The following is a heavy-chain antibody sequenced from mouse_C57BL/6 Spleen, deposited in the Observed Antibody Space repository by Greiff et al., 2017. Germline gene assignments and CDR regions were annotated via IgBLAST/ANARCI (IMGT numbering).Heavy chain of an antibody. CDR1: GFSLTSYG. Sequence: VQLQQSGPGLVQPSQSLSITCTVSGFSLTSYGVHWVRQSPGKGLEWLGVIWSGGSTDYNAAFISRLSISKDNSKSQVFFKMNSLQADDTAIYYCARGTTVVANDYWGQGTTLTVSS. D-gene: IGHD1-1*01. CDR3: ARGTTVVANDY. J-gene: IGHJ2*01. V-gene: IGHV2-2*01. CDR2: IWSGGST.